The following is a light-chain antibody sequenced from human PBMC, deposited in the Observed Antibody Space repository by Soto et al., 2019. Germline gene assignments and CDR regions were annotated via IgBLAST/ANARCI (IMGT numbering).Light chain of an antibody. CDR1: QSVLYSSNNKNY. V-gene: IGKV4-1*01. CDR2: WAS. Sequence: DVVMTQSPDSLAVSLGERATIKCKSSQSVLYSSNNKNYLAWYQQKPGQPPKLLIYWASTRESGVPDRFSGSGSGTDFTLTISSLQAEDVAVYYCQQYYNTPRITFGQGTRLEIK. J-gene: IGKJ5*01. CDR3: QQYYNTPRIT.